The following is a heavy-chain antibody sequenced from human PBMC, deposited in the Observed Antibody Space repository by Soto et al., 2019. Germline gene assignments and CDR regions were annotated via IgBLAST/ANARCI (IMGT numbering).Heavy chain of an antibody. CDR3: ARHHVRGRTIAGAAEF. CDR1: GGSLSGYY. V-gene: IGHV4-34*01. Sequence: QVQLQQWGAGLLKPSETLSLTCAVYGGSLSGYYWSWIRQPPGKALEWIGEINHSGNTNYNPSLKSRVTIPVDTSKNQLFLNLSSVTAADTAMYYCARHHVRGRTIAGAAEFWGQGTLVTVSS. J-gene: IGHJ4*02. CDR2: INHSGNT. D-gene: IGHD1-26*01.